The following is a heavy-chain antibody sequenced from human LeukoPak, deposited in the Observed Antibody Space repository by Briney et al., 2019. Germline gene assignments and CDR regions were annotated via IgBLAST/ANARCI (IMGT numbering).Heavy chain of an antibody. CDR2: IYYSGST. Sequence: SETLSLTCTVSGGSISSYYWSWIRQPPGKGLEWIGYIYYSGSTNYNPSLKSRVTISVDTSKNQFSLKLSSVTAADTAVYYCARASYYYDSSGYYPGYFDYWGQGTLVTVSS. D-gene: IGHD3-22*01. CDR3: ARASYYYDSSGYYPGYFDY. J-gene: IGHJ4*02. CDR1: GGSISSYY. V-gene: IGHV4-59*01.